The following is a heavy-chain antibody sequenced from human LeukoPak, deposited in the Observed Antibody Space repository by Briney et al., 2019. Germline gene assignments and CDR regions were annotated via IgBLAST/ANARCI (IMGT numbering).Heavy chain of an antibody. D-gene: IGHD3-10*01. Sequence: PSETLSLTCTVSGGSISSGDYYWSWIRQPPGKGLEWVGYIYYNGNTYYNPSLKSRITISLDTSKNQFSLKLSPVTAADTAVYFCARADYFGSGSYYLGEWGQGSLVTVSS. CDR2: IYYNGNT. CDR1: GGSISSGDYY. CDR3: ARADYFGSGSYYLGE. J-gene: IGHJ4*02. V-gene: IGHV4-30-4*01.